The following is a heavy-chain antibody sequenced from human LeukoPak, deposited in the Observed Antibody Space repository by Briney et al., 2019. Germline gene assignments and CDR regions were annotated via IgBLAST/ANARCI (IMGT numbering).Heavy chain of an antibody. CDR3: ARVPHIAVAGTGWFDP. V-gene: IGHV1-18*01. Sequence: ASVKVSCKASGGTFSSYAISWVRQAPGQGLEWMGWISAYNGNTNYAQKLQGRVTMTTDTSTITAYMELRSLRSDDTAVYYCARVPHIAVAGTGWFDPWGQGTLVTVSS. CDR2: ISAYNGNT. D-gene: IGHD6-19*01. J-gene: IGHJ5*02. CDR1: GGTFSSYA.